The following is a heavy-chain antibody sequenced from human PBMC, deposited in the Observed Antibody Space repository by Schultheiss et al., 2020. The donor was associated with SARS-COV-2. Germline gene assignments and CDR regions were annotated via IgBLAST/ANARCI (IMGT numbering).Heavy chain of an antibody. Sequence: ASVKVSCKASGYTFTNYAMHWVRQAPGQGLEWMGWINPNSGGTSYAQKFQGRVTMTRDTSTSTVYMELSRLRSDDTAVYYCARDPPYDFWSGYRGGYGMDVWGQGTTVTVSS. D-gene: IGHD3-3*01. CDR3: ARDPPYDFWSGYRGGYGMDV. V-gene: IGHV1-2*02. CDR2: INPNSGGT. CDR1: GYTFTNYA. J-gene: IGHJ6*02.